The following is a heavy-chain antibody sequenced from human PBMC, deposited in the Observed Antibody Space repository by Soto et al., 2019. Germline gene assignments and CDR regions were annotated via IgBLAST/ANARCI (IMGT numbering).Heavy chain of an antibody. CDR3: ARASYYYDSSGYYYFDY. D-gene: IGHD3-22*01. CDR2: IDHSGST. CDR1: GGSFSGYY. J-gene: IGHJ4*02. Sequence: SETLSLTCAVYGGSFSGYYWSWIRQPPGKGLEWIGEIDHSGSTNYNPSLKSRVTISVDTSKNQFSLKLSSVTAADTAVYYCARASYYYDSSGYYYFDYWGQGTLVTVSS. V-gene: IGHV4-34*01.